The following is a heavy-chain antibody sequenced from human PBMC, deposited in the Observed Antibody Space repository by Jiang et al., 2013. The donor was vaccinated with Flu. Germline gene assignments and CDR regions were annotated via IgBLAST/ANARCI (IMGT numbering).Heavy chain of an antibody. CDR3: ARQELGSRGAFDI. J-gene: IGHJ3*02. D-gene: IGHD1-26*01. CDR1: GYTFISYA. V-gene: IGHV1-3*04. CDR2: INTGNGNT. Sequence: SGAEVKKPGASVKVSCKASGYTFISYAMHWVRQAPGQRLEWMGWINTGNGNTKYSQKFQGRVTITRDTSASTAYMELSSLRSEDTTVYYCARQELGSRGAFDIWGQGTMVTVSS.